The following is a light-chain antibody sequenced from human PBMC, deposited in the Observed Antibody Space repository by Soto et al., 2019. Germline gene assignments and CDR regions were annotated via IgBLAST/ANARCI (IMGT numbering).Light chain of an antibody. CDR2: KAS. CDR1: QSINDW. Sequence: DIQMTQSPSTLSASVGHRVTITCRASQSINDWLAWYQQKPGKAPNLLIYKASSLQSGVPSRFSGSGSGTEFTLTISSLQPDDFATFYCQQYFGYPWTFGQGTKVELK. CDR3: QQYFGYPWT. V-gene: IGKV1-5*03. J-gene: IGKJ1*01.